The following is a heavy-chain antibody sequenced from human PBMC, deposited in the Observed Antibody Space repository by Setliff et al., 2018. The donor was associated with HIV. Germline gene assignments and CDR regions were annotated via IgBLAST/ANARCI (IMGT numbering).Heavy chain of an antibody. CDR2: ISSRSSDI. Sequence: PGGSLRLSCAASGFTFNTYTMNWVRQVPGKGLEWVSSISSRSSDIYYADAVKGRFTVSRDNAKNSLFLQVHSLRAEDTAIYYCARDSGVWAGFSSGWYWGQGTLVTVSS. CDR1: GFTFNTYT. J-gene: IGHJ4*02. D-gene: IGHD6-19*01. V-gene: IGHV3-21*01. CDR3: ARDSGVWAGFSSGWY.